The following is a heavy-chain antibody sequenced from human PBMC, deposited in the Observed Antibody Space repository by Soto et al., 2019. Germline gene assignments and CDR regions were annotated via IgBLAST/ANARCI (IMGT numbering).Heavy chain of an antibody. D-gene: IGHD6-13*01. J-gene: IGHJ4*02. CDR1: GFSLSTSGVG. CDR3: AHRRSSNVEDTGIAEAGFDY. CDR2: IYWNDDK. V-gene: IGHV2-5*01. Sequence: QITLKESGPTLVKPTQTLTLTCTFSGFSLSTSGVGVGWIRQPPGKALEWLALIYWNDDKRYRPSLKSRLTITKDDSTNQAVLTLTNMDPVDTATYYCAHRRSSNVEDTGIAEAGFDYWGQGTLVTVSS.